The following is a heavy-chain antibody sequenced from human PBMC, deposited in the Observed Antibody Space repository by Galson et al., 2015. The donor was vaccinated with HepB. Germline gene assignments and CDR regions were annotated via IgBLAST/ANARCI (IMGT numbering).Heavy chain of an antibody. V-gene: IGHV3-21*01. CDR2: ISSSSSYI. Sequence: SLRLSCAASGFTFSSYSMNWVRQAPGKGLEWVSSISSSSSYIYYADSVKGRFTISRDSAKNSLYLQMNSLRAEDTAVYYCARVTEPYSSYWYFDPWGRGTLVTVSS. CDR3: ARVTEPYSSYWYFDP. J-gene: IGHJ2*01. CDR1: GFTFSSYS. D-gene: IGHD1-14*01.